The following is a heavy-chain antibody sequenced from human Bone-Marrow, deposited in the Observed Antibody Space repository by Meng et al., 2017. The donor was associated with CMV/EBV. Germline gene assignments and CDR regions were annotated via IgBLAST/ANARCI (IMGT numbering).Heavy chain of an antibody. D-gene: IGHD3-3*01. J-gene: IGHJ6*02. V-gene: IGHV1-2*02. CDR2: INPNSGGT. Sequence: ASVKVSGKASGYTFTGYYMQWVRQAPGQGLEWMGWINPNSGGTNYAQKFQGRVTMTRDTSISTAYMELSRLRADDTAVYYCARVPGYDFWSGYRGMDVWGQGTTVTVSS. CDR3: ARVPGYDFWSGYRGMDV. CDR1: GYTFTGYY.